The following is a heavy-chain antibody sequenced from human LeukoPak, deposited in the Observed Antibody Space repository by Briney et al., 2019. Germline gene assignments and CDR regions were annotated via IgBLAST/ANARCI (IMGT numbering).Heavy chain of an antibody. Sequence: KPSETLSLTSTVSGGSISSSRYYWGWIRQPPGKGLEWIGSIYYSGSTYYNPSLKSRVTISVDTSKNQFSLKLNSVTAADTAVYYCARVAIFGVPMGAFDIWGQGTMVTVSS. CDR2: IYYSGST. CDR3: ARVAIFGVPMGAFDI. J-gene: IGHJ3*02. D-gene: IGHD3-3*01. CDR1: GGSISSSRYY. V-gene: IGHV4-39*07.